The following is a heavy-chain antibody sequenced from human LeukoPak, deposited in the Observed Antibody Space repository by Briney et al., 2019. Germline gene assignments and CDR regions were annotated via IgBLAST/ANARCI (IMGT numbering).Heavy chain of an antibody. Sequence: PSETLSLTCTVSGGSISSSSYYWGWIRQPPGKGLDWIGSIYYSGSTYYDPSLKSRVTISVDTSKNQFSLKLSSVTAADTAVYYCARLDPRGNYPRWLDPWGQGTLVTVSS. CDR2: IYYSGST. J-gene: IGHJ5*02. CDR3: ARLDPRGNYPRWLDP. CDR1: GGSISSSSYY. D-gene: IGHD1-7*01. V-gene: IGHV4-39*01.